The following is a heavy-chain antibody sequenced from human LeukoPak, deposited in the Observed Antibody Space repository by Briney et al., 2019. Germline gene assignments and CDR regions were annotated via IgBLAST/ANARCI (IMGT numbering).Heavy chain of an antibody. V-gene: IGHV3-23*01. CDR3: VKGAYDYIEMGYFDY. CDR1: GFTFSNFA. Sequence: GGPLRLSCVASGFTFSNFAMSWVRQAPGKGLEWVSLITGSSGDTFYADSVKGRFSISRDNSKNRLYLQMNSLRAEDTALYYCVKGAYDYIEMGYFDYWGQGTLVTVSS. J-gene: IGHJ4*02. CDR2: ITGSSGDT. D-gene: IGHD5-12*01.